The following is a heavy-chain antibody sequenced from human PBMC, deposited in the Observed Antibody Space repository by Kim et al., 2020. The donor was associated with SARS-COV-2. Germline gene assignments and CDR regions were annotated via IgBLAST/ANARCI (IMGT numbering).Heavy chain of an antibody. Sequence: ASVKVSCKASGYTFTSYGISWVRQAPGQGLEWMGWISAYNGNSNYAQKLQGRVTMTTDTSTSTAYMELRSLRSDDTAVYYCARDRALSLVSYYYDSSCYYYEDYWGQGTLVTVSS. V-gene: IGHV1-18*01. J-gene: IGHJ4*02. CDR1: GYTFTSYG. CDR2: ISAYNGNS. D-gene: IGHD3-22*01. CDR3: ARDRALSLVSYYYDSSCYYYEDY.